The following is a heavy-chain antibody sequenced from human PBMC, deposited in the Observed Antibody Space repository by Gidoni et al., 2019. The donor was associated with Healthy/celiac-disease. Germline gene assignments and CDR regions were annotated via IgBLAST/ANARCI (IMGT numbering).Heavy chain of an antibody. J-gene: IGHJ6*02. CDR2: ISGSGGST. D-gene: IGHD3-10*01. V-gene: IGHV3-23*01. Sequence: EVQLLESGGGLVQPGGSLRLSCAASGFTFSSYAMLWVRQAPGKGLGWVAAISGSGGSTYYADSVKGRFTISRDNSKNTLYLQMNSLRAEDTAVYYCAKDRASIYYYYGMDVWGQGTTVTVSS. CDR1: GFTFSSYA. CDR3: AKDRASIYYYYGMDV.